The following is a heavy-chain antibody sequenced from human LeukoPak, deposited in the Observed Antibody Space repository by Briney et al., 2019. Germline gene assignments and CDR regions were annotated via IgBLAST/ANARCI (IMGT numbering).Heavy chain of an antibody. V-gene: IGHV3-30-3*01. J-gene: IGHJ4*02. CDR3: AERGEDSSGYYYFKY. Sequence: PGGSLRLSCAASGFTFSASTMHWVRHVPGKGLEWVAVISYDGSDKYYADSVKGRFTISRDNSKNMMYLQMNSLRAEDTAVYYCAERGEDSSGYYYFKYWGQGTLVTVSS. CDR1: GFTFSAST. CDR2: ISYDGSDK. D-gene: IGHD3-22*01.